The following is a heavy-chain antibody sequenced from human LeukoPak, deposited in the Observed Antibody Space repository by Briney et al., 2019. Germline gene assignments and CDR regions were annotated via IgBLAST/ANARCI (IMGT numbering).Heavy chain of an antibody. Sequence: GGSLRLSCEGSAFIFSGHWMNWVRQAPGKGLEWVSYISSSSSTIYYADSVKGRFTISRDNAKNSLYLQMNSLRDEDTAVYYCARDRGITPTLDYWGQGTLVTVSS. V-gene: IGHV3-48*02. CDR2: ISSSSSTI. CDR1: AFIFSGHW. D-gene: IGHD3-10*01. J-gene: IGHJ4*02. CDR3: ARDRGITPTLDY.